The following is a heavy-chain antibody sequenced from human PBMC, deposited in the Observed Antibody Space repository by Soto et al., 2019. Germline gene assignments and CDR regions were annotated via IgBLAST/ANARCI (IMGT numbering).Heavy chain of an antibody. Sequence: PSETLSLTCTVSGGSISSSSYYWGWIRQPPGKGLEWIGSIYYSGSTYYNPSLKSRVTISVDTSKNQFSLKLSSVTAADTAVYYCARSTSDIVLMVYAIDDAFDIWGQRTMVTVSS. CDR2: IYYSGST. CDR1: GGSISSSSYY. J-gene: IGHJ3*02. CDR3: ARSTSDIVLMVYAIDDAFDI. D-gene: IGHD2-8*01. V-gene: IGHV4-39*01.